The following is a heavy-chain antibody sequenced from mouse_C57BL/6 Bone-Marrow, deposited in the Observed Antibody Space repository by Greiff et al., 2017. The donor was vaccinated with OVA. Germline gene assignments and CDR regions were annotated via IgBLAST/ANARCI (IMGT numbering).Heavy chain of an antibody. J-gene: IGHJ4*01. CDR3: ARQATMATGAVDY. CDR1: GFSLTSYG. V-gene: IGHV2-6-1*01. CDR2: IWSDGST. D-gene: IGHD2-2*01. Sequence: QVQLVESGPGLVAPSQSLSITCTISGFSLTSYGVHWVRQPPGKGLEWLAVIWSDGSTNYNSSFKSGLSINKDNSKSQVFLKMNNLQTDDTAKYFCARQATMATGAVDYWGQGTSVTVSS.